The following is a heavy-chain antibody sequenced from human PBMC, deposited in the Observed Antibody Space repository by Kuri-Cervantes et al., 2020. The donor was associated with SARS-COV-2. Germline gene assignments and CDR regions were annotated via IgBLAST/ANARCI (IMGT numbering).Heavy chain of an antibody. D-gene: IGHD3-3*01. CDR1: GGSISSSSYY. J-gene: IGHJ3*02. V-gene: IGHV4-39*01. Sequence: SETLSLTCTVAGGSISSSSYYWGWIRQPPGKGLEWIGRIYYSGSTYYNPSLKSRVTISVDTSKNQFSLKLSSVTAADTAVYYCASLMITIFGVVIPDDAFDIWGQGTMVTVSS. CDR3: ASLMITIFGVVIPDDAFDI. CDR2: IYYSGST.